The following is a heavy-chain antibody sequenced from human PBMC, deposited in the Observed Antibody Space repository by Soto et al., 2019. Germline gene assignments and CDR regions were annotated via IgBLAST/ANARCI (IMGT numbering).Heavy chain of an antibody. V-gene: IGHV3-23*01. J-gene: IGHJ5*02. CDR1: GFTFSSYA. Sequence: PGGSLRLSCAASGFTFSSYAMSWVRQAPGKGLEWVSAISGSGGSTYYADSVKGRFTISRDNSKNTLYLQMNSLRAEDTAVYYCAKASSYYDILTGYSVNWFDPWGQGTLVTVSS. CDR2: ISGSGGST. D-gene: IGHD3-9*01. CDR3: AKASSYYDILTGYSVNWFDP.